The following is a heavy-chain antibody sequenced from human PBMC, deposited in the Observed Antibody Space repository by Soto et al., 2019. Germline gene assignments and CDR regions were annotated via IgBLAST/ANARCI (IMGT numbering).Heavy chain of an antibody. V-gene: IGHV4-34*01. CDR3: ARGGNWFDP. CDR1: GGSFNGYY. J-gene: IGHJ5*02. Sequence: QVQLQQWGAGLLKPSETLSLTCAVYGGSFNGYYWSWIRQPPGKGLEWIGEINHSGSTNYNPSLKSRVTISVDTSKNQFSLKLSSVTAADTAVYYCARGGNWFDPWGQGTLVTVSS. CDR2: INHSGST.